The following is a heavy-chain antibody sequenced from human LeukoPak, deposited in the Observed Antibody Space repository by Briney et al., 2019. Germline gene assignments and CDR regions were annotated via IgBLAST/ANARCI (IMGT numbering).Heavy chain of an antibody. V-gene: IGHV4-4*07. D-gene: IGHD6-13*01. J-gene: IGHJ4*02. CDR3: AREGSSSWYIEY. Sequence: PSETLSLTCTVYSGSISGYYWSWIRHPAGRGREWVGRIVSSGSTNYNPSLKSRFPIPLDKPKKQFSLKLSSVTAADTAVYYCAREGSSSWYIEYWGRGNVVLVSS. CDR1: SGSISGYY. CDR2: IVSSGST.